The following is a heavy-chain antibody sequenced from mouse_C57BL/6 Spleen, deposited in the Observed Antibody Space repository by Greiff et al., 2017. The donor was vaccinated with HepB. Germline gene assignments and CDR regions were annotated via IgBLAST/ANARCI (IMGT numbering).Heavy chain of an antibody. D-gene: IGHD1-1*01. CDR1: GFSLTSYA. Sequence: VKVVESGPGLVAPSQSLSITCTVSGFSLTSYAISWVRQPPGKGLEWLGVIWTGGGTNYNSALKSRLSISKDNSKSQVFLKMNSLQTDDTARYYCARKDSGSSYAGWYFDVWGTGTTVTVSS. CDR2: IWTGGGT. J-gene: IGHJ1*03. CDR3: ARKDSGSSYAGWYFDV. V-gene: IGHV2-9-1*01.